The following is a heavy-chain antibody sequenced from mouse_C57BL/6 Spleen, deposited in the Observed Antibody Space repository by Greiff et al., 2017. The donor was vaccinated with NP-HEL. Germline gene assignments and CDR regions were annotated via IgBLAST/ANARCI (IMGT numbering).Heavy chain of an antibody. CDR2: ISSGSSTI. J-gene: IGHJ4*01. CDR3: AGGYYYGSTPFAMDY. D-gene: IGHD1-1*01. Sequence: EVNVVESGGGLVKPGGSLKLSCAASGFTFSDYGMHWVRQAPEKGLEWVAYISSGSSTIYYADTVKGRFTISRDNAKNTLFLQMTSLRSEDTAMYYCAGGYYYGSTPFAMDYWGQGTSVTVSS. V-gene: IGHV5-17*01. CDR1: GFTFSDYG.